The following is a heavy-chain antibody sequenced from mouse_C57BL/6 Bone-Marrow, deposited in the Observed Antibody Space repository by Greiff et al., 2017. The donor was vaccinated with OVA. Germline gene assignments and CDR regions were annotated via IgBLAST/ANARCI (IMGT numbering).Heavy chain of an antibody. CDR1: GYTFTSYW. J-gene: IGHJ3*01. CDR2: IDPSDSET. Sequence: VQLQQPGAELVRPGSSVKLSCKASGYTFTSYWMHWVKQRPIQGLEWIGNIDPSDSETHYNQKFKDKATLTVDKSSSTAYMQLSSLTSEDSAVYYCARRSYYSNYTWFAYWGQGTLVTVSA. V-gene: IGHV1-52*01. CDR3: ARRSYYSNYTWFAY. D-gene: IGHD2-5*01.